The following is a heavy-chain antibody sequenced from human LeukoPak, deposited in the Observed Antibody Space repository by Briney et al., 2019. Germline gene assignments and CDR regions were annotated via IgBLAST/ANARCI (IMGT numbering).Heavy chain of an antibody. CDR2: IYYSGST. Sequence: PSQTLSLTCTVSGGSISSGDYYWSWIRQPPGKGLEWIGYIYYSGSTYYNPSLKSRVTISVDTSKNRFSLKLSSVTAADTAVYYCARAQNRDAFDIWGQGTMVTVSS. V-gene: IGHV4-30-4*08. J-gene: IGHJ3*02. D-gene: IGHD1-14*01. CDR1: GGSISSGDYY. CDR3: ARAQNRDAFDI.